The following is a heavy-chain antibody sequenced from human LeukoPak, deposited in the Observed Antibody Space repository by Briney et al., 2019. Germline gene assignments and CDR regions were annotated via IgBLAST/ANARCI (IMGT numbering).Heavy chain of an antibody. CDR3: AREHDGGEWGRASDI. CDR1: GFNFNTHW. V-gene: IGHV3-7*01. Sequence: PGGSLRLSCVASGFNFNTHWMSWVRQAPGKGLEWVANINEDGSETYYVDSVKGRFTISRANAKSSLNLQLNGLRAEDTGLYYCAREHDGGEWGRASDIWGQGTMVTVSS. D-gene: IGHD2-21*01. CDR2: INEDGSET. J-gene: IGHJ3*02.